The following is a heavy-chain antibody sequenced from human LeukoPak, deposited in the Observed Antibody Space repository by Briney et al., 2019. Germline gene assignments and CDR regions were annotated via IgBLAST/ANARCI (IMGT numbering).Heavy chain of an antibody. CDR1: GFTFSSYD. D-gene: IGHD5-12*01. CDR2: IGTAGDT. Sequence: GGSLRLPCAASGFTFSSYDMHWVRQATGKGLEWVSAIGTAGDTYYPGSVKGRFTISRENAKNSLYLQMNSLRAGDTAVYYCARVRKYSGYYSWYFDLWGRGTLVTVSS. CDR3: ARVRKYSGYYSWYFDL. V-gene: IGHV3-13*01. J-gene: IGHJ2*01.